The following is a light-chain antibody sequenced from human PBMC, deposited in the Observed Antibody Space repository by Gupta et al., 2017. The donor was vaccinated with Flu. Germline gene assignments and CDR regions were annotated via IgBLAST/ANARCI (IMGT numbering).Light chain of an antibody. CDR3: HSTVNGDNWV. Sequence: VLPQPPSVSVSPGQTARITCSGDTFPRQYASWYQQKPGQAPVLLIYKDTERPSGIPERFSGSRSGTTVTLTISGVQADDEADYYCHSTVNGDNWVFGGGTKLTVL. CDR2: KDT. CDR1: TFPRQY. J-gene: IGLJ3*02. V-gene: IGLV3-25*03.